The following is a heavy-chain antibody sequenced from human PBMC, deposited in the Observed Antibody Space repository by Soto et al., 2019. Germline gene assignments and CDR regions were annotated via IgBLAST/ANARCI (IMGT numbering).Heavy chain of an antibody. CDR2: ISPDSGKT. CDR1: GYSLTDNG. CDR3: ARVYGYYYYYMDV. Sequence: ASVKVSCKASGYSLTDNGITWVRQASGQGLEYVGWISPDSGKTDYAQKFQGRVTMTRDTSINTVYMELSSLRSDDTAVYYCARVYGYYYYYMDVWGEGTTVTVSS. D-gene: IGHD2-8*01. J-gene: IGHJ6*03. V-gene: IGHV1-8*01.